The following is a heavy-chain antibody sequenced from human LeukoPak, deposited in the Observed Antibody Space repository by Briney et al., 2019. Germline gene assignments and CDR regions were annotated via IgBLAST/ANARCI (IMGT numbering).Heavy chain of an antibody. CDR2: IYYRGST. CDR3: ARHGYTSGSYYFDY. CDR1: GGSISSSSYY. D-gene: IGHD6-19*01. V-gene: IGHV4-39*01. Sequence: SESLSLTCTVSGGSISSSSYYWGWIRQPPGKGLEWIGSIYYRGSTYYSPSLTSRVTMSVDTSKNQFSVKLSSVTAADTAVYYCARHGYTSGSYYFDYWGQGTLVTVSS. J-gene: IGHJ4*02.